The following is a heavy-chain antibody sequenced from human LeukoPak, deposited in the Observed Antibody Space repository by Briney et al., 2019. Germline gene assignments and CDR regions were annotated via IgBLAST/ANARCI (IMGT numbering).Heavy chain of an antibody. V-gene: IGHV4-34*01. J-gene: IGHJ4*02. D-gene: IGHD3-10*01. CDR1: GFTFSSYA. Sequence: GSLRLSCAASGFTFSSYAMSWVRQAPGKGLEWIGEINHSGSTNYNPSLKSRVTISVDTSKNQFSLKLSSVTAADTAVYYCARVGWFGELPFDYWGQGTLVTVSS. CDR2: INHSGST. CDR3: ARVGWFGELPFDY.